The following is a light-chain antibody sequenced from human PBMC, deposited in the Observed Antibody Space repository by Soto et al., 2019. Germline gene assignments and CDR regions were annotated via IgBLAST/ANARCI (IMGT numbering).Light chain of an antibody. CDR1: QTIXRW. CDR2: DAS. V-gene: IGKV1-5*01. J-gene: IGKJ1*01. CDR3: QQYKSYSRT. Sequence: EIQMTQSPSTLSASVGDRVTITCRASQTIXRWIAWYQQKPGKAPKVLXDDASTLERGGPSRLSGSRSGTEFTLTISSLQPDDFANYYCQQYKSYSRTFGQGTKVDIK.